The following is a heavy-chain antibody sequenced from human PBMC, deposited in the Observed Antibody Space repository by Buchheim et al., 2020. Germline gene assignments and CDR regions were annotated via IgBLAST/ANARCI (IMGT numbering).Heavy chain of an antibody. CDR3: ARVYDIVVVVAEKESNYGMDV. CDR2: IYHSGST. V-gene: IGHV4-4*02. D-gene: IGHD2-15*01. Sequence: QVPLQESGPGLVEPSGTLSLTCAVSGGSISSSNWWSWVRQPPGKGLEWIGEIYHSGSTNYNPSLKSRVTISVDKSKNQFSLKLSSVTAADTAVYYCARVYDIVVVVAEKESNYGMDVWGQGTT. CDR1: GGSISSSNW. J-gene: IGHJ6*02.